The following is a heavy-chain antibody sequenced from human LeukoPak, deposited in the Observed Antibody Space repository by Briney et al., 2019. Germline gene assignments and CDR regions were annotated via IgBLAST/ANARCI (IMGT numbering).Heavy chain of an antibody. Sequence: SETLSLTCTVSGGSISSYYWSWIRQPPGKGLEWIGYIYYSGSTNYNPSLKSRVTISVDTSKNQFSLKLSSVTAADTAVYYCARANWLGELDYWGQGTLVTVSS. D-gene: IGHD3-10*01. CDR2: IYYSGST. CDR3: ARANWLGELDY. CDR1: GGSISSYY. V-gene: IGHV4-59*01. J-gene: IGHJ4*02.